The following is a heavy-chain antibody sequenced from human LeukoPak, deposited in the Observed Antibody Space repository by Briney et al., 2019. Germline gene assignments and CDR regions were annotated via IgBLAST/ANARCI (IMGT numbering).Heavy chain of an antibody. CDR3: ARWASGTRNGYYFDY. J-gene: IGHJ4*02. V-gene: IGHV4-4*07. CDR2: IYTSGST. Sequence: SETLSLTCTVSGGSISSYYWSWIRQPAGKGLEWIGRIYTSGSTYYNPSLKSRVTISVDTSKNQFSLKLSSVTAADTPVYYCARWASGTRNGYYFDYWGQGTLVTVSS. D-gene: IGHD6-13*01. CDR1: GGSISSYY.